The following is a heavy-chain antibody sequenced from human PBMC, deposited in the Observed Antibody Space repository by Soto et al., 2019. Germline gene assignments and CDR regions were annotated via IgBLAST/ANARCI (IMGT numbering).Heavy chain of an antibody. V-gene: IGHV3-74*01. J-gene: IGHJ3*01. CDR1: GFSFSSYW. Sequence: EVQLVESGGGLVQPGGSLRLSCADSGFSFSSYWMHWVRQGPGKGLVWVSRINTDGGSTNYADSVKGRFTISRDNAKNTVYLQMNSLRAEDTAVYYCARSPGGYYIDWGQGTMVTVSS. CDR2: INTDGGST. CDR3: ARSPGGYYID. D-gene: IGHD3-9*01.